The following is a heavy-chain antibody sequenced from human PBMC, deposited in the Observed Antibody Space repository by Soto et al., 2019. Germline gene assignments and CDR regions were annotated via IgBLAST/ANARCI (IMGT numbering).Heavy chain of an antibody. Sequence: GPSVKVCCKASGGTFSSDSFSCVRQAPGQGLEWMGVIIPMRDTPIYAQKFQDRVTITADESTSTAYMQLSSLRSGDTAVYYCARSGGLDRDFNYWGQGSLVTVSS. D-gene: IGHD2-15*01. J-gene: IGHJ4*02. V-gene: IGHV1-69*13. CDR2: IIPMRDTP. CDR3: ARSGGLDRDFNY. CDR1: GGTFSSDS.